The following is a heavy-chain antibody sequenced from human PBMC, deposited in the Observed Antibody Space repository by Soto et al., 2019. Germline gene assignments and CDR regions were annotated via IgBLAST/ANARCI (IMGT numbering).Heavy chain of an antibody. J-gene: IGHJ4*02. CDR1: GFTFSSYD. CDR2: IGTAGDT. V-gene: IGHV3-13*01. CDR3: ARATVTHYFNY. Sequence: GGSLRLSCAASGFTFSSYDMHWVRQATGKGLEWVSAIGTAGDTYYPGSVKGRITISRENAKNSLYLQMNSLRAGDTAVYYCARATVTHYFNYWGQGTLVTVSS. D-gene: IGHD4-17*01.